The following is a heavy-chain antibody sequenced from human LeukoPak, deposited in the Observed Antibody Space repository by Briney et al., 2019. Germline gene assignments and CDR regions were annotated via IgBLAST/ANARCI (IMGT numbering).Heavy chain of an antibody. V-gene: IGHV4-30-2*01. CDR3: ARGFYGAGSHFDY. Sequence: SQTLSLTSAVSVGSISSCDFPWSWVRHPPGKGLECIVYIFHTGHTSYNPSLKSRFTISVAMSKNQLSLRRTSVTAADTPVYYCARGFYGAGSHFDYWGQGTLVTVSS. CDR1: VGSISSCDFP. J-gene: IGHJ4*02. CDR2: IFHTGHT. D-gene: IGHD3-10*01.